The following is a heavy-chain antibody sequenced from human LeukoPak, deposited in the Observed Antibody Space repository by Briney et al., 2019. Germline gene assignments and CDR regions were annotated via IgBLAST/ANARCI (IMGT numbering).Heavy chain of an antibody. J-gene: IGHJ3*02. D-gene: IGHD5-12*01. Sequence: ASETLSLTCTVSGGSISSSSYYWGWIRQPPGKGLEWIGSIYYSGSTYYNPSLKSRVTISVDTSKNQFSLKLSSVTAADTAVYYCARVRGYSGYDYERRPTDAFDIWGQGTMVTVSS. CDR2: IYYSGST. CDR1: GGSISSSSYY. CDR3: ARVRGYSGYDYERRPTDAFDI. V-gene: IGHV4-39*07.